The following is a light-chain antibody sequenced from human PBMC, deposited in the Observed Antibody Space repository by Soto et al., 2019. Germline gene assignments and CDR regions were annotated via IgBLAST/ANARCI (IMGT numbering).Light chain of an antibody. CDR3: QHYNSYSEA. CDR2: DAS. V-gene: IGKV1-33*01. Sequence: DIQMTQSPSSLSASVGDRVTITCQASQDISNYLNWYQQKPGKAPQLLIYDASNLDIGVPSRFSGSGSGTEFTLTISSLQPDDFATYYCQHYNSYSEAFGQGTKVDIK. J-gene: IGKJ1*01. CDR1: QDISNY.